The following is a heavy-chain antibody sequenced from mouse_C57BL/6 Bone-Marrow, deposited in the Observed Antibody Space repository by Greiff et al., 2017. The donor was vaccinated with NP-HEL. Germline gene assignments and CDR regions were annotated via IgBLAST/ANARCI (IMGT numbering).Heavy chain of an antibody. D-gene: IGHD1-1*01. V-gene: IGHV1-15*01. J-gene: IGHJ3*01. Sequence: VHLVESGAELVRPGASVTLSCKASGYTFTDYEMHWVKQTPVHGLEWIGAIDPETGGTAYNQKFKGKAILTADKSSSTAYMELRSLTSEDSAVYYCCYGSWFAYWGQGTLVTVSA. CDR1: GYTFTDYE. CDR2: IDPETGGT. CDR3: CYGSWFAY.